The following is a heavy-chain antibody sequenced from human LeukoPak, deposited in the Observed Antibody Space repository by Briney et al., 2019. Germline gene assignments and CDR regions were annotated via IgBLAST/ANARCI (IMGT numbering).Heavy chain of an antibody. V-gene: IGHV3-53*01. CDR3: ANHWNGYYFDY. CDR1: GFTVSSNY. Sequence: GGSLRLSCAASGFTVSSNYMSWVRQAPGKGLEWVSVIYSGGSTYYADSVKGRFTISRDNSKNTLYLQMNSLRAEDTAVYYCANHWNGYYFDYWGQGTLVTVSS. J-gene: IGHJ4*02. D-gene: IGHD1-1*01. CDR2: IYSGGST.